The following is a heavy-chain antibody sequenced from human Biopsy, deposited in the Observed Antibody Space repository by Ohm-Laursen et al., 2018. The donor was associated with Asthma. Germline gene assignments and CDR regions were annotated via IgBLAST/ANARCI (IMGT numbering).Heavy chain of an antibody. Sequence: SLRLSCAASGFTFGAFWMSRGRQAPGKGLEWVSVIYSGGTSHTADSVRGRFTISRDYSKNTLYLQMHSLRAEDTAVYYCARGDSSNWSHYYFDYWGQGTLVTVSS. J-gene: IGHJ4*02. D-gene: IGHD3-22*01. CDR2: IYSGGTS. V-gene: IGHV3-53*01. CDR1: GFTFGAFW. CDR3: ARGDSSNWSHYYFDY.